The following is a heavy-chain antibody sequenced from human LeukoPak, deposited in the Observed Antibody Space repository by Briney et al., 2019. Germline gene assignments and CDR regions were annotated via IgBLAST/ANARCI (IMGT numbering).Heavy chain of an antibody. CDR3: ARARGFGELLPYYFDY. V-gene: IGHV4-34*01. D-gene: IGHD3-10*01. CDR2: INHSGST. CDR1: GGPFSGYY. J-gene: IGHJ4*02. Sequence: SETLSLTCAVYGGPFSGYYWSWTRQPPGKGLEWIGEINHSGSTNYNPSLKSRVTISVDTSKNQFSLKLSSVTAADTAVYYCARARGFGELLPYYFDYWGQGTLVTVSS.